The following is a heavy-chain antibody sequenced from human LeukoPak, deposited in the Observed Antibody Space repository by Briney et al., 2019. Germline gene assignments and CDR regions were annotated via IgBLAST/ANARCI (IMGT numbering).Heavy chain of an antibody. V-gene: IGHV3-48*03. J-gene: IGHJ5*01. CDR3: ARGAYIYGHPPSLDS. Sequence: GGSLRLSCAASGFTFSSYEMNWVRQAPGKGLEWVSYISSSGRTIYYADSVKGRFTISRDNAKNSLFLQMNSLRAEDTAVYYCARGAYIYGHPPSLDSWGQGTLVTVSS. D-gene: IGHD5-18*01. CDR1: GFTFSSYE. CDR2: ISSSGRTI.